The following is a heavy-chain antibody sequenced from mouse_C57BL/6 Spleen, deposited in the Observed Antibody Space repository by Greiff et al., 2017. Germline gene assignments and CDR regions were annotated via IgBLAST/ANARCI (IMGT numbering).Heavy chain of an antibody. CDR3: ARGEYRGY. J-gene: IGHJ2*01. D-gene: IGHD2-14*01. V-gene: IGHV1-55*01. CDR1: GYTFTSYW. Sequence: VKVVESGAELVKPGASVKMSCKASGYTFTSYWITWVKQRPGQGLEWIGDIYPGSGSTNYNEKFKSKATLTVDTSSSTAYMQLSSLTSEDSAVYYCARGEYRGYWGQGTTLTVSS. CDR2: IYPGSGST.